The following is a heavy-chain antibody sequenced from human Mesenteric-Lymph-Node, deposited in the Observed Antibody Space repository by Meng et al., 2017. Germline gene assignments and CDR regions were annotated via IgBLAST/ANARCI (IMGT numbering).Heavy chain of an antibody. V-gene: IGHV3-30*04. CDR3: ASFSIAAAIDY. J-gene: IGHJ4*02. CDR1: GFTFSNYA. CDR2: LSYDGTKD. D-gene: IGHD6-13*01. Sequence: GESLKISCAASGFTFSNYAVHWVRQAPGKGLEWLALLSYDGTKDSYADSVKGRFTVSRDNSKNTVYLQMNSLRAEDTAVYYCASFSIAAAIDYWGQGTLVTVSS.